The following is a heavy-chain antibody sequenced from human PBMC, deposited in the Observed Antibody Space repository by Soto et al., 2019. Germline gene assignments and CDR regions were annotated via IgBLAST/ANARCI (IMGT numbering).Heavy chain of an antibody. CDR2: ISYDGSNK. Sequence: GGSLRLSCAASGFTFSSYGMHWVRQAPGKGLEWVAVISYDGSNKYYADSVKGRFTISRDNSKNTLYLQMNSLRAEDTAVYYCAKDSSSFEAVAGTGFDYWGQGTLVTVSS. V-gene: IGHV3-30*18. J-gene: IGHJ4*02. D-gene: IGHD6-19*01. CDR1: GFTFSSYG. CDR3: AKDSSSFEAVAGTGFDY.